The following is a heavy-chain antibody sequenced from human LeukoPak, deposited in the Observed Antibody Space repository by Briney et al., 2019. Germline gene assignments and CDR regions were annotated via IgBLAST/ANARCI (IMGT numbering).Heavy chain of an antibody. V-gene: IGHV3-23*01. Sequence: GRCLRPACTAAGPTFSSYGMSCVRHQPRKGLEWVLVMRGSGVSTYCADTVKGRFTICRDSSKKTLYMQMTSLLAEDTAVDYSAKDEGRNIVAHDYWGQGTLVTVSS. J-gene: IGHJ4*02. D-gene: IGHD5-12*01. CDR2: MRGSGVST. CDR1: GPTFSSYG. CDR3: AKDEGRNIVAHDY.